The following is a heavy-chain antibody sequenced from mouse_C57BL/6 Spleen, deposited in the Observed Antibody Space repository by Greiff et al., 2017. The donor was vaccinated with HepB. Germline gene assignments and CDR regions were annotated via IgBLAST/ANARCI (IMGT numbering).Heavy chain of an antibody. J-gene: IGHJ2*01. V-gene: IGHV5-17*01. D-gene: IGHD3-2*02. CDR1: GFTFSDYG. CDR2: ISSGSSTI. Sequence: EVMLVESGGGLVKPGGSLKLSCAASGFTFSDYGMHWVRQAPEKGLEWVAYISSGSSTIYYADTVKGRFTISRDKAKNTLFLQMTSLRSEDTAMYYCARKTAQYYFDYWGQGTTLTVSS. CDR3: ARKTAQYYFDY.